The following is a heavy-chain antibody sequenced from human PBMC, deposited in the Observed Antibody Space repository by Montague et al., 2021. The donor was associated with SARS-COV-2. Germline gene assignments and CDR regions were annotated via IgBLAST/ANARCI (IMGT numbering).Heavy chain of an antibody. CDR3: ARDLDYGGNSLFDY. Sequence: SLRLSCAAYGFTFSSYEMNWIRQAPGKGLEWVSYISSRGSAVFSYAESVKGRFTISRDNARNSLFLQMNSLTVDDTGVYYCARDLDYGGNSLFDYWSQGTLVTVSS. D-gene: IGHD4-23*01. CDR1: GFTFSSYE. V-gene: IGHV3-48*03. CDR2: ISSRGSAV. J-gene: IGHJ4*02.